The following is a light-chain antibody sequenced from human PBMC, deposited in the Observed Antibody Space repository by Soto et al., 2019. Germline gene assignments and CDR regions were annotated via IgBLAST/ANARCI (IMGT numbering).Light chain of an antibody. CDR2: EVT. CDR3: SSYTSSSTLVV. CDR1: SSDGGGYDY. V-gene: IGLV2-14*01. J-gene: IGLJ2*01. Sequence: QSALTQPASVSGSPGQSISISCTGTSSDGGGYDYVSWYQQHPGKAPKLMIYEVTNRPSGVSHRFSGSKTGNTASLTISGLQAEDDADYYCSSYTSSSTLVVFGGGTKVTVL.